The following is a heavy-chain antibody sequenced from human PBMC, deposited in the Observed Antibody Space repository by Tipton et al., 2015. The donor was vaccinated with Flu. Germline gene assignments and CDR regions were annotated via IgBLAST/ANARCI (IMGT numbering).Heavy chain of an antibody. D-gene: IGHD3-22*01. CDR2: ISSSSSYI. Sequence: SLRLSCAASGFTFSSYSMNWVRQAPGKGLEWVSSISSSSSYIYYADSVKGRFTISRDNAKNSLYLQMNSLRAEDTAVYYCAREPYRSRNYYDSSGYLCYWGQGTLVTVSS. V-gene: IGHV3-21*01. J-gene: IGHJ4*02. CDR1: GFTFSSYS. CDR3: AREPYRSRNYYDSSGYLCY.